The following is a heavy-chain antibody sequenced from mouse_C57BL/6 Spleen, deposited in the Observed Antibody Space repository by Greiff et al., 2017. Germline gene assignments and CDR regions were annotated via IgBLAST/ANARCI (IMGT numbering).Heavy chain of an antibody. Sequence: VQLQQPGAELVMPGASVKLSCKASGYTFTSYWMHWVKQRPGQGLEWIGEIDPSDSYTNYNQKFKGKSTLTVDKSSSTAYMQLSSLTSEDSAVYYCARRDYGSSLDDWGQGTTLTVSS. CDR2: IDPSDSYT. CDR3: ARRDYGSSLDD. V-gene: IGHV1-69*01. J-gene: IGHJ2*01. CDR1: GYTFTSYW. D-gene: IGHD1-1*01.